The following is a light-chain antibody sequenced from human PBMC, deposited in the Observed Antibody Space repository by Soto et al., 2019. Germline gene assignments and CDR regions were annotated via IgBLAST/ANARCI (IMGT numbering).Light chain of an antibody. CDR3: QPWGTGIHAVV. V-gene: IGLV4-69*01. Sequence: QLVLTQSPSASASLGASVKLTCTLSSGHSSYAIAWHQQQPEKGPRYLMKLNSDGSHSKGDGIPDRFSGSSSGAERYLTISSLQSEHAAHYFCQPWGTGIHAVVFGGGTKLTVL. CDR2: LNSDGSH. J-gene: IGLJ2*01. CDR1: SGHSSYA.